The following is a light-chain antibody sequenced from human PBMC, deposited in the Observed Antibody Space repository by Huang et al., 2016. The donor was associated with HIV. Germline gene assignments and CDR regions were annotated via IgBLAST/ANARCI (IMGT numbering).Light chain of an antibody. CDR2: GRS. Sequence: DVVMTQTPLSLSVIPGQPASISCKSSQSLLHTDGKTSLYWYLQKPGKSPQLLIYGRSRRLCGVPDRFRGSGSGTDFTLKISRVEAEDVGVYYCMQGIHLPCTFGPGTKVDIK. J-gene: IGKJ3*01. CDR3: MQGIHLPCT. V-gene: IGKV2-29*02. CDR1: QSLLHTDGKTS.